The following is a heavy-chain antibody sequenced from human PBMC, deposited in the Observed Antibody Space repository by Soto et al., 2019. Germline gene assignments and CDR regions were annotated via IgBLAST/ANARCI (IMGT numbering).Heavy chain of an antibody. D-gene: IGHD5-12*01. CDR3: ARDVGQSSGYDLVSFDY. CDR1: GGSISSGGYY. CDR2: IYYSGST. V-gene: IGHV4-31*03. Sequence: SETLSLTCTVSGGSISSGGYYWSWIRQHPGKGLEWIGYIYYSGSTYYNPSLKSRVTISVDTSKNQFSLKLSSVTAADTAVYYCARDVGQSSGYDLVSFDYWGQGNLVTVSS. J-gene: IGHJ4*02.